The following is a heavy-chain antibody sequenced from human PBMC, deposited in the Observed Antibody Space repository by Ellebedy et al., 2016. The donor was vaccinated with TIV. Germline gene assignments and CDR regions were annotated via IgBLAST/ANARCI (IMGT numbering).Heavy chain of an antibody. J-gene: IGHJ3*02. CDR3: VRGFHSFDI. CDR2: IRTKAYGGTT. V-gene: IGHV3-49*03. CDR1: GFTFGDYS. Sequence: GGSLRLXCTTSGFTFGDYSVSWFRQAPGKGLEWVGVIRTKAYGGTTEYAASVRGRFTVSRDESRDSLHLQMNSLKTEDTAVYYCVRGFHSFDIWGQGTMVTVSS.